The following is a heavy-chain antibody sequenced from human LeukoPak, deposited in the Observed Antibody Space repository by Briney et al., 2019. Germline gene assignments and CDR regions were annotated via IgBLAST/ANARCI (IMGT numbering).Heavy chain of an antibody. J-gene: IGHJ4*02. V-gene: IGHV3-23*01. CDR3: AKRTQDNSWPFHN. D-gene: IGHD1-1*01. CDR1: GFTFSAYG. Sequence: PGGSLRLSCVTSGFTFSAYGISWVRQAPGKGLEWVSGISGSGAKTYYADSVEGRFTISRDSSRNTLYLQMNSLRADDTAAYFCAKRTQDNSWPFHNWGQGTLVNVSS. CDR2: ISGSGAKT.